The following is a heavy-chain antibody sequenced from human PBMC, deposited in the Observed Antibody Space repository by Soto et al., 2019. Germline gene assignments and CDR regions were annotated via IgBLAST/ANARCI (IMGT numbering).Heavy chain of an antibody. CDR2: ISYDGSNK. CDR1: GFTFSSYA. V-gene: IGHV3-30-3*01. Sequence: GGSLRLACAASGFTFSSYAMHWVRQAPGKGLEWVAVISYDGSNKYYADPVKGRFTISRDNSKNTLYLQMNSLRAEDTAVYYCARDGAIVVVPAAIPPVAFAIWGQGTMVTVSS. CDR3: ARDGAIVVVPAAIPPVAFAI. J-gene: IGHJ3*02. D-gene: IGHD2-2*01.